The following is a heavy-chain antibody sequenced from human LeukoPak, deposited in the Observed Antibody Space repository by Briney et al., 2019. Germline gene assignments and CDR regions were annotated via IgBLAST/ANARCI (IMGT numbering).Heavy chain of an antibody. D-gene: IGHD1-26*01. CDR3: ARNVGATFDY. CDR1: GFTFSNYG. Sequence: GRSLRLSCAGSGFTFSNYGMHWVRQAPGKGPEWVAVISYDGTNKYYADSVKGRFTISRDNSKNTVYLQMNSLRAADTAVYYCARNVGATFDYWGQGTLVTVSS. V-gene: IGHV3-30*03. J-gene: IGHJ4*02. CDR2: ISYDGTNK.